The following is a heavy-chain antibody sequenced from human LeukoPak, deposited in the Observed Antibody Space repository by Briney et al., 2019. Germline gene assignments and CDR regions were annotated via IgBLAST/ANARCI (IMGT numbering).Heavy chain of an antibody. CDR3: ARSGSSTSCPRDY. CDR2: INPSGSNT. Sequence: ASVKVSCKASGGTFSSYAISGVRQAPGQGLEWMGIINPSGSNTSYAQKFQGRVTMTRDTSTSTVYMELSSLRSEDTAVYYCARSGSSTSCPRDYWGQGTLVTVAS. J-gene: IGHJ4*02. CDR1: GGTFSSYA. V-gene: IGHV1-46*01. D-gene: IGHD2-2*01.